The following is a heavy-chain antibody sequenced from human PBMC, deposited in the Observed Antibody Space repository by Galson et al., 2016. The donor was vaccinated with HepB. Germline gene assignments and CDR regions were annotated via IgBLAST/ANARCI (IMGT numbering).Heavy chain of an antibody. CDR3: ARHGGSYYTGNHF. J-gene: IGHJ4*02. CDR1: GYSFTSFW. V-gene: IGHV5-51*01. Sequence: QSGAEVKKPGESLKISCKGSGYSFTSFWIAWVRQMPGKGPEWMGIIYPRDSDPRYSPSFQGRVTISPDKSINTAYLQWSSLKATDTAMYYCARHGGSYYTGNHFWGQGTLVTVSS. D-gene: IGHD1-26*01. CDR2: IYPRDSDP.